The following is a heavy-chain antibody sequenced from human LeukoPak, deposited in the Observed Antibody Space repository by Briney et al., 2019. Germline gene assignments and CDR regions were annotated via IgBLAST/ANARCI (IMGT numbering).Heavy chain of an antibody. V-gene: IGHV4-38-2*02. CDR1: GFSISSGHY. CDR2: VYQSGTT. Sequence: SETLSLTCTVSGFSISSGHYWGWVRPPPGAGLEWIGSVYQSGTTYYNPSLKSRVTTSVDMSKNQFSLRLRPVTAADTAVYYCARIFIRNGYSSYFDCWGQGTLVTVSS. J-gene: IGHJ4*02. CDR3: ARIFIRNGYSSYFDC. D-gene: IGHD5-18*01.